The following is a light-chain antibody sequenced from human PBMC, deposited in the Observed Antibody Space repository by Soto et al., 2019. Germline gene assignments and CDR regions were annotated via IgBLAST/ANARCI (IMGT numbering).Light chain of an antibody. CDR2: EVT. CDR1: SSGVGGYNY. CDR3: SSFAGGGNPVL. J-gene: IGLJ2*01. Sequence: QSALTQPPSASGSLGQSVTISCTGTSSGVGGYNYVSWHQQHPGKAPKVMIYEVTKRPPGVPDRFSGSKSGNTASLTVSGLQADDEADYYCSSFAGGGNPVLLGGGTKLTVL. V-gene: IGLV2-8*01.